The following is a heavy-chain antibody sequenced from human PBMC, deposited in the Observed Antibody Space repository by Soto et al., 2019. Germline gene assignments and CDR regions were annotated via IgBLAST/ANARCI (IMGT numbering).Heavy chain of an antibody. Sequence: PGGSLRLSCVGSGFTFSTYSINWVRQAPGKGLEWVSSISSRSDIYYADSVKGRFTISRDNAKNSVSLQMDSLRAEDTAVYYCAREYTAWPLAYGLDVWGQGTTVTVSS. V-gene: IGHV3-21*01. CDR3: AREYTAWPLAYGLDV. J-gene: IGHJ6*02. CDR1: GFTFSTYS. CDR2: ISSRSDI. D-gene: IGHD2-2*02.